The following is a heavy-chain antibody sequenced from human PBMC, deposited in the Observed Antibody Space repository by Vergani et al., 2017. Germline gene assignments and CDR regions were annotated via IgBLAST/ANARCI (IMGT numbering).Heavy chain of an antibody. CDR2: IYSTGST. CDR3: ARLVGYDEGDAFRIGYFDS. CDR1: GDSISSGVYY. V-gene: IGHV4-31*03. Sequence: QVQLQESGPGLVKPSQTLSLTCSVSGDSISSGVYYWNWIRQHPGKGLEWIGYIYSTGSTHHNPSLRRRINMSVDTAKNQFSLKLKSVTAADTAMYYCARLVGYDEGDAFRIGYFDSWGPGILVTVSS. D-gene: IGHD3-22*01. J-gene: IGHJ4*02.